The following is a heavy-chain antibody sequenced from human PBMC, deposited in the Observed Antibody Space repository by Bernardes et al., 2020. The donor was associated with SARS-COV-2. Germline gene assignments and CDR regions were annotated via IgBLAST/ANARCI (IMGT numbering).Heavy chain of an antibody. Sequence: GSLRLSCAASGFTFSSYAMSWVRQAPGKGLEWVSAISGSGGSTYYADSVKGRFTISRDNSKNTLYLQMNSLRAEDTAVYYCAKDGLSDSSGYSRYYGMDVWGQGTTVTVSS. D-gene: IGHD3-22*01. CDR3: AKDGLSDSSGYSRYYGMDV. CDR2: ISGSGGST. CDR1: GFTFSSYA. J-gene: IGHJ6*02. V-gene: IGHV3-23*01.